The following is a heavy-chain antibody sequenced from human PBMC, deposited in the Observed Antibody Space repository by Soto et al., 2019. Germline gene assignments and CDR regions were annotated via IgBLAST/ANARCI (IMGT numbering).Heavy chain of an antibody. V-gene: IGHV4-39*01. Sequence: SETLSLTCTVSGGSISSSSYYWGWIRQPPGKGLEWIGSIYYSGSTYYNPSLKSRVTISVDTSKNQFSLKLGSVTAADTAVYYCARHSPDLPIAVAGKYFQHWGQGTLVTVSS. CDR2: IYYSGST. CDR1: GGSISSSSYY. CDR3: ARHSPDLPIAVAGKYFQH. D-gene: IGHD6-19*01. J-gene: IGHJ1*01.